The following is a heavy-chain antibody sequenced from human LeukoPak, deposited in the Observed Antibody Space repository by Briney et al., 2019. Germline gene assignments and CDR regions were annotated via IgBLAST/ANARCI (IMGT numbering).Heavy chain of an antibody. D-gene: IGHD3-22*01. Sequence: SETLSLTCTVSGGSISSYYWSWIRQTAGKGLEWIGRIYTSGSTNYNPSLKSRVTMSVDTSKNQFSLKLSSVTAADTAVYYCARDFYYDSSGYPDAFDIWGQGTMVTVSS. CDR1: GGSISSYY. CDR3: ARDFYYDSSGYPDAFDI. J-gene: IGHJ3*02. V-gene: IGHV4-4*07. CDR2: IYTSGST.